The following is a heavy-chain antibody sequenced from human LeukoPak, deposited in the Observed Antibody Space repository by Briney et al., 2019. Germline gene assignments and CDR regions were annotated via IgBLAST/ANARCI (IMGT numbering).Heavy chain of an antibody. D-gene: IGHD3-22*01. J-gene: IGHJ4*02. CDR2: INHSGST. Sequence: SETLSLTCAVYGGSLSGYYWSWIRQPPGKGLEWIGEINHSGSTNYNPSLKSRVTISVDTSKNQFSLKLSSVTAADTAVYYCARGSQRGHYYDSSGYRLDYWGQGTLVTVSP. CDR3: ARGSQRGHYYDSSGYRLDY. V-gene: IGHV4-34*01. CDR1: GGSLSGYY.